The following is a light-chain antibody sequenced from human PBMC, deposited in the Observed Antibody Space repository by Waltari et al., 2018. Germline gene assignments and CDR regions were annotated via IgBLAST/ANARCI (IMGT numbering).Light chain of an antibody. J-gene: IGLJ2*01. CDR1: NIGPPFD. CDR2: GNS. V-gene: IGLV1-40*01. CDR3: QSSDSSLSGYVI. Sequence: QSVLTQPPSVSGAPGQRVTISCSGGNIGPPFDVHWYQQLPGKSPKLLIFGNSNRPLGVPDRFSGSKSGTSASLAITGLQSEDEAVYYCQSSDSSLSGYVIFGGGTKVTVL.